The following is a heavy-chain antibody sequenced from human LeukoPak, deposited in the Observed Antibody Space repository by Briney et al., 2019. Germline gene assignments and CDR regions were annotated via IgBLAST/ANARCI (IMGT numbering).Heavy chain of an antibody. V-gene: IGHV3-30*02. D-gene: IGHD6-13*01. CDR2: IRYDGSNK. CDR1: GLIFSAYG. Sequence: GETLRLSCAASGLIFSAYGMSWVRQAPGKGLEWVAFIRYDGSNKYYADSVKGRFTISRDNSKNTLYLQMNSLRAEDTAVYYCAKDRGYSSSWANDYWGQGTLVTVSS. CDR3: AKDRGYSSSWANDY. J-gene: IGHJ4*02.